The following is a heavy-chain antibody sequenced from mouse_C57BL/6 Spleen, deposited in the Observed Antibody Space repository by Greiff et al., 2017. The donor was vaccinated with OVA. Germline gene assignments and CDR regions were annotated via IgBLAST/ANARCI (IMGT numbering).Heavy chain of an antibody. Sequence: EVKLQESGGGLVKPGGSLKLSCAASGFTFSSYAMSWVRQTPEKRLEWVATISDGGSYTYYPDNVKGRFTISRDNAKNNLYLQMSHLKSEDTAMYYCARGYYAMDYWGQGTSVTVSS. CDR2: ISDGGSYT. V-gene: IGHV5-4*03. CDR3: ARGYYAMDY. J-gene: IGHJ4*01. CDR1: GFTFSSYA.